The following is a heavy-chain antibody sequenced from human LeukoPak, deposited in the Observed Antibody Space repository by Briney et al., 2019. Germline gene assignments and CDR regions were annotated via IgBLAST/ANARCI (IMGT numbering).Heavy chain of an antibody. Sequence: GGSLRLSCTASGFTFSSYGMHWVRQAPGKGLEWVAVISYDGSNKYYADSVKGRFTISRDNSKNTLYLQMNSLRAEDTAVYYCARVYHYYGSGSPDAFDIWGQGTMVTVSS. V-gene: IGHV3-30*19. J-gene: IGHJ3*02. CDR1: GFTFSSYG. D-gene: IGHD3-10*01. CDR3: ARVYHYYGSGSPDAFDI. CDR2: ISYDGSNK.